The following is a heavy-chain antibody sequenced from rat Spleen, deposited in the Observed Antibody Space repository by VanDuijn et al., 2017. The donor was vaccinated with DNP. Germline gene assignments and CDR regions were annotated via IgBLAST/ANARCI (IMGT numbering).Heavy chain of an antibody. Sequence: EVQLVESGGDLVQPGRSLKLSCAASGFPFSNYVMAWVRQAPTKGLEWVASISTGGGNTYYRDSVKGRFTISRDNAKNTQYLQMDSLRSEDTATYYCASRAPGDYFYGGYFDYWGQGVMVTVSS. J-gene: IGHJ2*01. CDR1: GFPFSNYV. D-gene: IGHD1-6*01. V-gene: IGHV5S13*01. CDR3: ASRAPGDYFYGGYFDY. CDR2: ISTGGGNT.